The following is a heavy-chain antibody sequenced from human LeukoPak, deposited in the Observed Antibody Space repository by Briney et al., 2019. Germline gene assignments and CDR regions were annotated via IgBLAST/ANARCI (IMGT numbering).Heavy chain of an antibody. J-gene: IGHJ4*02. D-gene: IGHD3-22*01. CDR2: ISTRGTPT. V-gene: IGHV3-11*01. Sequence: GGSLRLSCAASGFIFSDYYMSWIRQAPGKGPEWVAYISTRGTPTFYGDSVKGRFTISRDNTKNSLHLQMDSLRAEDTAVYYCARVPYYAIDSWGQGTLVTVSS. CDR1: GFIFSDYY. CDR3: ARVPYYAIDS.